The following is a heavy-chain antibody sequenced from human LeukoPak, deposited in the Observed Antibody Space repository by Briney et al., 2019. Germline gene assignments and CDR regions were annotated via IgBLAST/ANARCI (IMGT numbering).Heavy chain of an antibody. CDR2: IRREVYGGTT. J-gene: IGHJ4*02. CDR3: TRDSGYSYNTFDY. D-gene: IGHD5-18*01. Sequence: GGSLRLSCTASGFTFGGSAMGWFRQAPGLGLEWVGFIRREVYGGTTEYAASVKGRFTISRDDSKSITYLQMNSLKTEDTAVYYCTRDSGYSYNTFDYWGQGTLVTVSS. V-gene: IGHV3-49*03. CDR1: GFTFGGSA.